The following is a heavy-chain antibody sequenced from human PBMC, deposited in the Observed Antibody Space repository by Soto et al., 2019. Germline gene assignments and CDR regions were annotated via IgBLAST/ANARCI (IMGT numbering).Heavy chain of an antibody. CDR2: IIPIFGTA. CDR3: ARTGKRWLQLNYGMDV. V-gene: IGHV1-69*01. CDR1: GGTFSSYA. D-gene: IGHD5-12*01. Sequence: QVQLVQSGAEVKKPGSSVKVSCKASGGTFSSYAISWVRQAPGQGLEWMGGIIPIFGTANYAQKFQGRVTITADESTSTAYMELSSLRSEDTAVYCCARTGKRWLQLNYGMDVWGQGTTVTVSS. J-gene: IGHJ6*02.